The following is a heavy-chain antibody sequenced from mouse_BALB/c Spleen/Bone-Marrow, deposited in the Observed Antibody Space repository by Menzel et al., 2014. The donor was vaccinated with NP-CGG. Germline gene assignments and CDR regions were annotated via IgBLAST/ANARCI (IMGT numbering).Heavy chain of an antibody. CDR1: GHSFTGYF. CDR2: INPYNGDT. D-gene: IGHD1-1*01. J-gene: IGHJ4*01. Sequence: DVKLQESGPELVKPGASVKISCKASGHSFTGYFMNWVKQSHGKSLEWIGRINPYNGDTFYNQKFKGKATLTVDKSSSTAHMELLSLTSEDSAVYYRGGVTTVVAKNYYYAMDYWGQGTSVTVSS. V-gene: IGHV1-37*01. CDR3: GGVTTVVAKNYYYAMDY.